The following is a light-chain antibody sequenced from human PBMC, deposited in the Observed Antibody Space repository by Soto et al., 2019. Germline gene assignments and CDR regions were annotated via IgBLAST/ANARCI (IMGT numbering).Light chain of an antibody. Sequence: EIVLTQSPATLSLSPGERATLSCRASQSVSSYLAWYQQKPGQAPRLLIYDASSRATGIPARFSGRGSGTDFTLTISSLEPEDSAVYYCQQRSTLFGGGTRVGSN. CDR1: QSVSSY. CDR3: QQRSTL. CDR2: DAS. V-gene: IGKV3-11*01. J-gene: IGKJ4*01.